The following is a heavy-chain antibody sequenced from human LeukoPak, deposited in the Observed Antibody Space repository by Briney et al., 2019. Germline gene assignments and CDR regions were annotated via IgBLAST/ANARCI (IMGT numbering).Heavy chain of an antibody. CDR3: ARDMGGYCSGGSCPGPVYYYYGMDV. D-gene: IGHD2-15*01. CDR2: IKLDGSEK. V-gene: IGHV3-7*01. CDR1: GFTFGKYW. J-gene: IGHJ6*02. Sequence: PGGSLRLSCVASGFTFGKYWMSWVRQAPGKGLEWVANIKLDGSEKNYVDSVKGRFTISRDNSKNTLYLQMNSLRAEDTAVYYCARDMGGYCSGGSCPGPVYYYYGMDVWGQGTTVTVSS.